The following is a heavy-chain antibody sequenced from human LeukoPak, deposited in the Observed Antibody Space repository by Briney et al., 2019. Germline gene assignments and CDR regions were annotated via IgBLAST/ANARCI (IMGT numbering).Heavy chain of an antibody. Sequence: PSETLSLTSAVFGGSFSAYYWSWIRQPPGKGLEWIGEINHSGSTNYNPSLKSRVTISVDTSKNQFSLKMTSVTAADTAVYYCAISTVTRWLQLWGQGTLVTVSS. CDR2: INHSGST. V-gene: IGHV4-34*01. CDR3: AISTVTRWLQL. J-gene: IGHJ4*02. CDR1: GGSFSAYY. D-gene: IGHD5-24*01.